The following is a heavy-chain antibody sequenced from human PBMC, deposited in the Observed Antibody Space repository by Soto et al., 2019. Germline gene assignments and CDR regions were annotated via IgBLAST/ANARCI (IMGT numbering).Heavy chain of an antibody. CDR1: GFTFSNYG. CDR2: IWHDGNNK. Sequence: GGCLRLSCAAYGFTFSNYGMRLVRQAPGKGLEWVAIIWHDGNNKYYADSVRGRFIISRDNSKNRLYLQMNSLRAEDTAVYYCASDLVGASDSYGLDVWGQGT. D-gene: IGHD1-26*01. CDR3: ASDLVGASDSYGLDV. V-gene: IGHV3-33*01. J-gene: IGHJ6*02.